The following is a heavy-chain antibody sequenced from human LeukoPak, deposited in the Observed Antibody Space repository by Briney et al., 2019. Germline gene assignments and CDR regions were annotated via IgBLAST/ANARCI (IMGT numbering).Heavy chain of an antibody. J-gene: IGHJ4*02. CDR2: IYYSGST. Sequence: SETLSLTCTVSGGSISSGGYYWSWIRQHPGKGLEWIGYIYYSGSTYYNPSLKSRVTISVDTSKNQFSLKPSSVTAADTAVYYCARGRVIKFDYWGQGTLVTVSS. CDR3: ARGRVIKFDY. D-gene: IGHD2/OR15-2a*01. CDR1: GGSISSGGYY. V-gene: IGHV4-31*03.